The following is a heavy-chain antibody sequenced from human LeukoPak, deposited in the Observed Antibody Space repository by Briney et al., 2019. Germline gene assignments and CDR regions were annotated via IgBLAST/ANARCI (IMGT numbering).Heavy chain of an antibody. D-gene: IGHD3-22*01. J-gene: IGHJ4*02. CDR3: ARGEMYYDSSFDY. Sequence: SETLSLTCTVSGDSIKNGPYYWTWIRQPAGKGLEWIGRFYTSGGINYNPSLESRLTISVDTSKNQFSLKVNSATAADTAVYYCARGEMYYDSSFDYWGQGTLVTVSS. CDR1: GDSIKNGPYY. V-gene: IGHV4-61*02. CDR2: FYTSGGI.